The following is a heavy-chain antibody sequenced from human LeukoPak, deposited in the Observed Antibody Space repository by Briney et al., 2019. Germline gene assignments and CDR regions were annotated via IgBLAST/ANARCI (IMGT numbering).Heavy chain of an antibody. J-gene: IGHJ4*02. D-gene: IGHD5-12*01. Sequence: ASVKVSCKASGYTFTGYYMHWVRQAPGQGLEWMGWINPNSGGTNYAQKFQGRVTMTRDTSISTAYMELSRLRSDDTAVYYCARDHQPYSGYGRDYWGQGTLVTVSS. CDR1: GYTFTGYY. CDR2: INPNSGGT. V-gene: IGHV1-2*02. CDR3: ARDHQPYSGYGRDY.